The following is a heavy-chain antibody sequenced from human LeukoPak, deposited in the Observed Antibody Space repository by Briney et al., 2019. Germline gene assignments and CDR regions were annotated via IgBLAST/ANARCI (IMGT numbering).Heavy chain of an antibody. CDR1: GYTFINYG. D-gene: IGHD6-13*01. CDR2: ISAYNGNT. Sequence: GAPVKVSCKASGYTFINYGISWVRQAPGQGLEWMGWISAYNGNTNYAQKLQGRVTMTTDTPTSTAYMELRSLRSDDTAVYYCATSSSWYEDFDFWGQGTLVTVSS. J-gene: IGHJ4*02. CDR3: ATSSSWYEDFDF. V-gene: IGHV1-18*01.